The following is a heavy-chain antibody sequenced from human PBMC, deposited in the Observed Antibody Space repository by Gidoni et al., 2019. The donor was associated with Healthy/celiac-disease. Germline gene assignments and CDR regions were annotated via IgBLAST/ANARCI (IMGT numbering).Heavy chain of an antibody. J-gene: IGHJ4*02. CDR2: IYPGDSDT. D-gene: IGHD2-2*01. CDR3: ARWAGEYCSSTSCYGLGFDY. V-gene: IGHV5-51*01. CDR1: GYSFTSYW. Sequence: EVQLVQSGAEVKKPGESLKISCKGSGYSFTSYWIGWVRQMPGKGLEWMGIIYPGDSDTRYSPSFQGQVTISADKSISTAYLQWSSLKASDTAMYYCARWAGEYCSSTSCYGLGFDYWGQGTLVTVSS.